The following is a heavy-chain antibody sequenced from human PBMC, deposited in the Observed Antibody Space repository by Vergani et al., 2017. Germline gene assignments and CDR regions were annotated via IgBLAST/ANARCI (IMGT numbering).Heavy chain of an antibody. J-gene: IGHJ6*02. CDR3: ARGGNSGYDFYYYYGMDV. Sequence: QVQLQESGPGLVKPSETLSLTCTVSGGSISSYYWSWIRQPPGKGLEWIGYIYYSGSTNYNPSLKSRVTISVDTSKNQFSLKLSSVTAADTAVYYCARGGNSGYDFYYYYGMDVWGQGTTVTVSS. D-gene: IGHD5-12*01. V-gene: IGHV4-59*12. CDR1: GGSISSYY. CDR2: IYYSGST.